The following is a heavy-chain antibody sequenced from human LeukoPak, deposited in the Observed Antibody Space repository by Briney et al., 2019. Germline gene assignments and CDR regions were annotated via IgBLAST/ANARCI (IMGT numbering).Heavy chain of an antibody. Sequence: SVKVSCKASGGTFSSYAISWVRQAPGQGLEWMGRIIPIFGTANYAQKFQGRVTITTDESTSTAYMELSSLRSEGTAVHYCARGQSTVTMKSYYFDYWGQGTLVTVSS. J-gene: IGHJ4*02. CDR3: ARGQSTVTMKSYYFDY. D-gene: IGHD4-17*01. V-gene: IGHV1-69*05. CDR2: IIPIFGTA. CDR1: GGTFSSYA.